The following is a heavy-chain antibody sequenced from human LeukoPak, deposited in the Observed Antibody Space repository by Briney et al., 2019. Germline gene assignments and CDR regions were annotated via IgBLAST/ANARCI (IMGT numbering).Heavy chain of an antibody. Sequence: SETLSLTCTVSGGSISSYYWSWIRQPPGKGLEWIAYIHYSGHTNYNPSLKSRVTISVDTSKNQFSLKLSSVTAADTAVYYCARATTVVYYDFWSGYYHYFDYWGQGTLVTVSS. V-gene: IGHV4-59*08. D-gene: IGHD3-3*01. CDR3: ARATTVVYYDFWSGYYHYFDY. J-gene: IGHJ4*02. CDR2: IHYSGHT. CDR1: GGSISSYY.